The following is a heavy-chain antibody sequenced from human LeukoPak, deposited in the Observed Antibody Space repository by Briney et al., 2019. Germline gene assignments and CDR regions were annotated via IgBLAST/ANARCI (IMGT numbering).Heavy chain of an antibody. CDR2: IGASTKT. CDR1: GSTFGNNG. Sequence: GGSLRLSCAASGSTFGNNGMSWVRQAPGKGLEWVSTIGASTKTYYVDSVKGRFTISGDNSKNTLYLQMNSLRAEDTAVYYCARRGSTSGSQQGGFDYWGQGTLVTVSS. CDR3: ARRGSTSGSQQGGFDY. J-gene: IGHJ4*02. V-gene: IGHV3-23*01. D-gene: IGHD2-2*01.